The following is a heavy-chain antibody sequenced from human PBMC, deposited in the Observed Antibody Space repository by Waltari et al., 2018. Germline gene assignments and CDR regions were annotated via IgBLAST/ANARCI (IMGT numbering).Heavy chain of an antibody. Sequence: EVQLVESGGGLVQPGGSLRLSCAAPAFTFSTYSMTWVRPAPGKGLEGVSYISSSSSTIYYADSVKGRFTISRDNAKNSLYLQMNSLRAEDTAVYYCARNFPGDSGPDYWGQGTLVTVSS. CDR3: ARNFPGDSGPDY. D-gene: IGHD5-12*01. CDR2: ISSSSSTI. V-gene: IGHV3-48*04. J-gene: IGHJ4*02. CDR1: AFTFSTYS.